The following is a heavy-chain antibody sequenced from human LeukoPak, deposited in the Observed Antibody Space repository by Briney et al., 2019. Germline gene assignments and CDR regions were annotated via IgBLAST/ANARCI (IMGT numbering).Heavy chain of an antibody. D-gene: IGHD3-22*01. CDR3: AREPNYYDSSGYLRSGYYFDY. Sequence: ASVKVSCKTSGYTFTDHYIHWVRQVPGQGLEWMGWINTYSGGTKYAQKFQGRVTMTRETSIRTAYMELNRLRSDDTAVYYCAREPNYYDSSGYLRSGYYFDYWGQGTLVTVSS. CDR2: INTYSGGT. CDR1: GYTFTDHY. V-gene: IGHV1-2*02. J-gene: IGHJ4*02.